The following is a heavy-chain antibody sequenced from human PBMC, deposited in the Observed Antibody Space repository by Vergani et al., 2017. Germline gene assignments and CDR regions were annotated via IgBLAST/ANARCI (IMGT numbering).Heavy chain of an antibody. Sequence: EVQLLESGGSLKQPGGSVRLSCAASGFTFSTYAMHWVRQAPGKGLEWVSALTGGGGSTYYADSFKGRFIISRDNSRDTLYLQMNSLGPEDTDTYYCVKGAGSYENFFDSWWRGALVAVAS. CDR3: VKGAGSYENFFDS. CDR1: GFTFSTYA. V-gene: IGHV3-23*01. CDR2: LTGGGGST. D-gene: IGHD1-26*01. J-gene: IGHJ4*01.